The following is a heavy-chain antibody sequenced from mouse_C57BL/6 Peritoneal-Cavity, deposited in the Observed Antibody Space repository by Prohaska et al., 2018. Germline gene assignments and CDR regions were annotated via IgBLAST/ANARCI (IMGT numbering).Heavy chain of an antibody. CDR2: INPDSSTI. V-gene: IGHV4-1*01. CDR1: GIDFSRYW. D-gene: IGHD4-1*01. CDR3: VGRGWDGGWYFDV. J-gene: IGHJ1*03. Sequence: EVKLLQSGGGLVQPGGSLKLSCAASGIDFSRYWMSWVRRAPGKGLEWIGEINPDSSTINYAPSLKDKFIISRDNAKNTLYLQMSKVRSEDTALYYCVGRGWDGGWYFDVWGTGTTVTVSS.